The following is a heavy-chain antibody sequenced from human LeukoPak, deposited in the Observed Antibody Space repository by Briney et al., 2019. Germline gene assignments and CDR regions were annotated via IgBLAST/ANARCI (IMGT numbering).Heavy chain of an antibody. CDR3: ARDSWRVLEY. CDR1: GFTFRSYW. Sequence: GGSLRLSCAASGFTFRSYWMSWVRQAPGKGLEWVSAISGSGGSTYYADSVKGRFTISRDNAKNSLYLQMNSLRAEDTAVYYCARDSWRVLEYWGQGTLVTVSS. CDR2: ISGSGGST. J-gene: IGHJ4*02. V-gene: IGHV3-23*01. D-gene: IGHD2-2*01.